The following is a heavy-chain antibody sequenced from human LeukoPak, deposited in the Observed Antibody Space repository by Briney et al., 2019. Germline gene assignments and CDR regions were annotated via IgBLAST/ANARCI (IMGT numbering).Heavy chain of an antibody. Sequence: ASVKVSCKASGYTFTSYDINWVRQATGQGLEWMGWMNPNSGNTGYAQKFQGRVTITRNTSISTAYMELSSLRSEDTAVYYCARRPAAAVSHNWFDPWGQGTLVTVSS. CDR1: GYTFTSYD. V-gene: IGHV1-8*03. CDR3: ARRPAAAVSHNWFDP. CDR2: MNPNSGNT. J-gene: IGHJ5*02. D-gene: IGHD6-13*01.